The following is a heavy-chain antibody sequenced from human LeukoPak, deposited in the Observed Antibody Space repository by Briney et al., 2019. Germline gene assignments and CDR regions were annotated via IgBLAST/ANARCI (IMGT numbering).Heavy chain of an antibody. CDR1: GFTFSSYA. CDR3: ARSITMVRGVIIAQGAFDI. Sequence: QAGGSLRLSCAASGFTFSSYAMSWVRQAPGKGLEWVSGISGSGGNTYYAGPVKGRFTISRDNSKNTLYLQMNSLRAEDTAVYYCARSITMVRGVIIAQGAFDIWGQGTMVTVSS. V-gene: IGHV3-23*01. J-gene: IGHJ3*02. CDR2: ISGSGGNT. D-gene: IGHD3-10*01.